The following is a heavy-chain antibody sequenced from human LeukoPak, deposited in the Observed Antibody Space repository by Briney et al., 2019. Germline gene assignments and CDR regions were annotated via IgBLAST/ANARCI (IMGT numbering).Heavy chain of an antibody. CDR2: IIPILGIA. V-gene: IGHV1-69*04. CDR1: GGTFSSYA. J-gene: IGHJ3*02. Sequence: ASVKVSCKASGGTFSSYAISWVRQAPGQGLEWMGRIIPILGIANYAQKFQGRVTITADKSTSTAYMELSSLRSEDTAVYYCARGLSFTMVRGVIINDAFDIWGQGTMVTVSS. D-gene: IGHD3-10*01. CDR3: ARGLSFTMVRGVIINDAFDI.